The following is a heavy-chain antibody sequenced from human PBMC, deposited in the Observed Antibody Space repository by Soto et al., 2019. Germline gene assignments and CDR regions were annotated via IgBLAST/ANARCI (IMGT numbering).Heavy chain of an antibody. V-gene: IGHV3-48*03. CDR3: ARDLKDIVVVPAAIRCFYYYGMDV. J-gene: IGHJ6*02. D-gene: IGHD2-2*02. Sequence: GGSLRLSCAASGFTFSSYEMNWVRQAPGKGLEWVSYISSSGSTIYYADSVKGRFTISRDNAKNSLYLQMNSLRAEDTAVYYCARDLKDIVVVPAAIRCFYYYGMDVWGHGTTVTLSS. CDR1: GFTFSSYE. CDR2: ISSSGSTI.